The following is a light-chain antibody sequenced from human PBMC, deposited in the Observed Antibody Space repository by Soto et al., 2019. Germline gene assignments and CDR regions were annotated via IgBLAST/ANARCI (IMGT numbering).Light chain of an antibody. CDR2: AAS. Sequence: IQMTQSPSSLSASTGDRVTITCRASQGISSYLAWYQQKPGKAPKLLIYAASTLQSGVPSRFSGSGSGTEFTLTISSLQPDDFATYYCQQYNSYWTFGQGTKVDIK. V-gene: IGKV1-8*01. CDR1: QGISSY. J-gene: IGKJ1*01. CDR3: QQYNSYWT.